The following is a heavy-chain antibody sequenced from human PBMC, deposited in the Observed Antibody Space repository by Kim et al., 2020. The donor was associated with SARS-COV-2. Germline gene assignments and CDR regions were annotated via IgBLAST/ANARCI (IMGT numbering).Heavy chain of an antibody. Sequence: SETLSLICTVSGGSISSGGYYWSWLRQHPGKGLEWIGYIYYSGSTYYNPSLKSRVTISVDTSQNQFSLKLSSVTAADTAVYYCARGGVSSSSDDLGYWGQGTLVTVSS. D-gene: IGHD6-6*01. CDR3: ARGGVSSSSDDLGY. V-gene: IGHV4-31*03. CDR2: IYYSGST. CDR1: GGSISSGGYY. J-gene: IGHJ4*02.